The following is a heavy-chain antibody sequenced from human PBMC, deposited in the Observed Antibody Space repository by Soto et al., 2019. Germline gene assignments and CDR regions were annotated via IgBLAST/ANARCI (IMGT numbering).Heavy chain of an antibody. J-gene: IGHJ4*02. CDR3: ARSKYYYDTSDYLDY. CDR2: ISYHGNDK. D-gene: IGHD3-22*01. CDR1: GFIFSSDA. V-gene: IGHV3-30-3*01. Sequence: GGSLRLSCAASGFIFSSDAMYWVRQAPGKGLEWVAVISYHGNDKYYADSVKGRFTISRDNSKNTLYLQMNSLRAEDTAVYFCARSKYYYDTSDYLDYWGQGTLVTVSS.